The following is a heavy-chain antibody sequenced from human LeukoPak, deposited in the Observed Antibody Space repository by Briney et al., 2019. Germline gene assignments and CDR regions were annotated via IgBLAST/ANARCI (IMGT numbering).Heavy chain of an antibody. CDR1: GFTFSSYA. J-gene: IGHJ4*02. CDR2: ISYDGSNK. V-gene: IGHV3-30-3*01. D-gene: IGHD1-26*01. CDR3: ARDFIDGGRLRYFDY. Sequence: GRSLRLSCAASGFTFSSYAMHWVRQAPGKGLEWVAVISYDGSNKYYADSVKGRFTISRDNSKNTLYLQMNSLRAEDTAVYYCARDFIDGGRLRYFDYWGQGTLVTVSS.